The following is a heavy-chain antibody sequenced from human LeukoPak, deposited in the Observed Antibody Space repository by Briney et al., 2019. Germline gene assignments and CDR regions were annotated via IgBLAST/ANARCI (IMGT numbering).Heavy chain of an antibody. V-gene: IGHV1-2*02. CDR1: GYTFTGYY. CDR2: INPNTGGT. CDR3: ASGFDSSGYQYYSYFDY. J-gene: IGHJ4*02. Sequence: ASVKVSCKTSGYTFTGYYMHWVRQAPGQGLEWVGWINPNTGGTNYAQKFQGRVTMTRDTSINTVYMELSRLRSDDTAVYYCASGFDSSGYQYYSYFDYWGQGTLVTVSS. D-gene: IGHD3-22*01.